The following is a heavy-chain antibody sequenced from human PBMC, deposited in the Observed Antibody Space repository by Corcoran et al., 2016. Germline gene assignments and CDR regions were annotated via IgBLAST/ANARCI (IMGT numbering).Heavy chain of an antibody. CDR2: INPNSGGT. V-gene: IGHV1-2*02. Sequence: QVQLVQSGAEVKKPGASVKVSCKASGYTFTGYYMHWVRQAPGQGLEWMGWINPNSGGTNYAQKFQGRVTMTRDTSISTAYMELSRLRSDDTAVYYWARVESGYCSSTSCLNWFDPWGQGTLVTVSS. CDR1: GYTFTGYY. D-gene: IGHD2-2*01. J-gene: IGHJ5*02. CDR3: ARVESGYCSSTSCLNWFDP.